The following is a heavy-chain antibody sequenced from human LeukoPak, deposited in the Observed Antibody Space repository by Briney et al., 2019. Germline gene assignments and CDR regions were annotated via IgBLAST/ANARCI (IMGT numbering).Heavy chain of an antibody. J-gene: IGHJ3*02. D-gene: IGHD6-6*01. CDR2: FDPEDGET. CDR3: ATRFRTAARPPDDAFDI. CDR1: GYTLTELS. Sequence: ASVKVSCKVSGYTLTELSMHWVRQAPGKGLEWMGGFDPEDGETIYAQKFQGRVTMTEDTSTDTAYMELSSLRSEDTAVYYWATRFRTAARPPDDAFDIWGQGTMVTVSS. V-gene: IGHV1-24*01.